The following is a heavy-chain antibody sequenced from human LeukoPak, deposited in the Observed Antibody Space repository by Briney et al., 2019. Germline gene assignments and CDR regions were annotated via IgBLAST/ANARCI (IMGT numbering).Heavy chain of an antibody. D-gene: IGHD2-21*01. CDR3: ARLSGVVVPRRYYFDY. V-gene: IGHV4-39*07. Sequence: SETLSLTCTVSGGSISSSSYYWGWIRQPPGKGLEWIGSIYYSGSTNYNPSLKSRVTISVDKSKNQFSLKLSSVTAADTAVYYCARLSGVVVPRRYYFDYWGQGTLVTVSS. CDR1: GGSISSSSYY. J-gene: IGHJ4*02. CDR2: IYYSGST.